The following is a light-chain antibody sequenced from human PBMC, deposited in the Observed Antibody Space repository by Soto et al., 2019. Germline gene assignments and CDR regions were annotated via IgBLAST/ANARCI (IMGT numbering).Light chain of an antibody. J-gene: IGKJ1*01. Sequence: DIVMTQSPDSLAVSLGERATINCKSSQSVLYRSNNKNHLTWYQQKPGQPPKLLIYWASTRESGVPDRFSGSGYGTDFTLTISSLQAEDVAVYYCQQYYSTTWPFGHGTRWIS. CDR3: QQYYSTTWP. CDR1: QSVLYRSNNKNH. CDR2: WAS. V-gene: IGKV4-1*01.